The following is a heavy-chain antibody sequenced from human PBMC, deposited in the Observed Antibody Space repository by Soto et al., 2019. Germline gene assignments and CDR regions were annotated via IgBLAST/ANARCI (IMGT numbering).Heavy chain of an antibody. V-gene: IGHV1-18*01. D-gene: IGHD2-15*01. Sequence: ASVKVSCKASGYTFTSYGISWVRQAPGRGLEWMGWISAYNGNTNYAQKLQGRVTMTTDTSTSTAYMELRSLRSDDTAVYYCARDIVVVVAATPYYYYGMDVWGQGTTVTVSS. CDR1: GYTFTSYG. J-gene: IGHJ6*02. CDR2: ISAYNGNT. CDR3: ARDIVVVVAATPYYYYGMDV.